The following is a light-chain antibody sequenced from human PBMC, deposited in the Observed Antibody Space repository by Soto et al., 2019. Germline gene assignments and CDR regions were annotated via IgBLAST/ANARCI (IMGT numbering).Light chain of an antibody. CDR2: GAS. V-gene: IGKV3-20*01. CDR3: QQYDSSPFT. CDR1: QSVSRNY. Sequence: EIVLTQSPGTLSLSPGERATLSCRASQSVSRNYLAWYQQKPGQAPRLLIYGASNRATGIPDRFSGSGSGTDFTLTISSLEPEDFAVYYCQQYDSSPFTFGQGTKLEIK. J-gene: IGKJ2*01.